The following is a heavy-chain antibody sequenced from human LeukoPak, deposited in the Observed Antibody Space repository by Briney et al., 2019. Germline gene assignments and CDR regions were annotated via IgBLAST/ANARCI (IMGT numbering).Heavy chain of an antibody. CDR3: ARLGLGDEACWFDP. D-gene: IGHD3-10*01. Sequence: PSETLSLTCTVSGGSINSYYWSWIRQPPGKGLEWIGFVYYSVRTNYNPSLKSRVTMSVDTSKSQFSLRLSSVTAVETAMYYCARLGLGDEACWFDPWGQGTLVTVSS. CDR2: VYYSVRT. CDR1: GGSINSYY. V-gene: IGHV4-59*01. J-gene: IGHJ5*02.